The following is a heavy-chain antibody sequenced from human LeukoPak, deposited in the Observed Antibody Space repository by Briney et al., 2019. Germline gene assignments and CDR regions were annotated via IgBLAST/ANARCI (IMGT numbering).Heavy chain of an antibody. CDR2: MNPNSGNT. CDR1: GYTFTSYD. CDR3: ARSFSGTYPFDY. Sequence: ASVKVSCKASGYTFTSYDINWVRQATGQGLEWMGWMNPNSGNTGYAQKFQGRVTMTRNTSISTAYMELSSLRSEDTAVYYCARSFSGTYPFDYWGQGTLVTVSS. D-gene: IGHD1-26*01. J-gene: IGHJ4*02. V-gene: IGHV1-8*01.